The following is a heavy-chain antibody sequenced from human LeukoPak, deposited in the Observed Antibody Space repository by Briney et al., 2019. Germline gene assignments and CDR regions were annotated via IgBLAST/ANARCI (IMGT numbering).Heavy chain of an antibody. CDR3: ARDPGFVDTNFDY. V-gene: IGHV4-61*02. Sequence: SETLSLTCTVSGGSISSGSYYWSWIRQPAGKGLEWIGRIYTSGSTNYNPSLKSRATISVDTSKNQFSLKLSSVTAADTAVYYCARDPGFVDTNFDYWGQGTLVTVSS. CDR1: GGSISSGSYY. CDR2: IYTSGST. J-gene: IGHJ4*02. D-gene: IGHD5-18*01.